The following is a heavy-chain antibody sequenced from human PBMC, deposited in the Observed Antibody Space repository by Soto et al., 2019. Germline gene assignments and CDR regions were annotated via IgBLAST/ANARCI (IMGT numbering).Heavy chain of an antibody. J-gene: IGHJ4*02. CDR2: IRNKANNYAT. CDR3: TSAREISPGY. Sequence: GGSLSLSYAASGFTFTLLAMRWVRQPAGNVQECVRSIRNKANNYATTHTAAVKGRFTVSRDHSKITAYLQVNSQKAEDKAVYNCTSAREISPGYWGQGTLVNVSS. CDR1: GFTFTLLA. V-gene: IGHV3-73*01.